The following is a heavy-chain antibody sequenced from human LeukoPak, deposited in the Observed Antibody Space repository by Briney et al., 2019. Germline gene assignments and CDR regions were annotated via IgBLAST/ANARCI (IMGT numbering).Heavy chain of an antibody. CDR3: AMRQSLLH. V-gene: IGHV3-21*01. J-gene: IGHJ4*02. D-gene: IGHD2-15*01. Sequence: GGSLRLSCTASGFTFSSYSMNWVRQAPGKGLEWVSSISTSSSYIYYADSVKGRFTISRDNARNSLYLQMNTLRAEDTAVYYCAMRQSLLHWGQGTLVTVSS. CDR1: GFTFSSYS. CDR2: ISTSSSYI.